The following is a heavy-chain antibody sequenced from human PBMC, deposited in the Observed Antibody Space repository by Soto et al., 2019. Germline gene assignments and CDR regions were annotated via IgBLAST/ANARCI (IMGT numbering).Heavy chain of an antibody. J-gene: IGHJ4*02. CDR1: GGSFSSFS. CDR3: TSFDSNGYYPQNHY. D-gene: IGHD3-22*01. V-gene: IGHV1-69*01. Sequence: QVILAQSGAEVNKPGSSVKVSCKVSGGSFSSFSINWVRQAPGQRFEWMGGIIPILGTANFTQKFQDRVTFTADESTATAYMTLSSLTSEDTAFYYCTSFDSNGYYPQNHYWGPGTQVTVSS. CDR2: IIPILGTA.